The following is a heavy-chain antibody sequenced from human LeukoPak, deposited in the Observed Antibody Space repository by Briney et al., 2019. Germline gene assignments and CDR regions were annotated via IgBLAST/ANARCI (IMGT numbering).Heavy chain of an antibody. V-gene: IGHV4-39*01. J-gene: IGHJ4*02. Sequence: PSETLSLICTVSGGSIRSSTYYWGWIRQPPGKGLEWIGSIYYSGSTDYNPSLKSRVTISVDTSNKQLSLKLSSVTAADTAVYYCAIALTTVVTIPIWGQGTLVTVSS. CDR2: IYYSGST. D-gene: IGHD4-23*01. CDR1: GGSIRSSTYY. CDR3: AIALTTVVTIPI.